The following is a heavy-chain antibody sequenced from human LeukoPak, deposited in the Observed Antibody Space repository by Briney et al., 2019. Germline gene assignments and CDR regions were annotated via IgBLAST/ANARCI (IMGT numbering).Heavy chain of an antibody. V-gene: IGHV4-59*01. CDR2: IYYSGST. CDR1: GGSIRSYY. J-gene: IGHJ4*02. D-gene: IGHD1-26*01. Sequence: KPSETLSLTCTVSGGSIRSYYWSWIRQPPGKGLEWIGYIYYSGSTNYNPSLKSRVSMSVDMSKNQISLKLSSVTAADTAVYYCARVAGSPDFWGQGTLVTVSS. CDR3: ARVAGSPDF.